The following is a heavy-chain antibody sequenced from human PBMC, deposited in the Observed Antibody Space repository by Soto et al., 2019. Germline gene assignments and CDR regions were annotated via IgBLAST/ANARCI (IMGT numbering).Heavy chain of an antibody. CDR2: IYYSGST. D-gene: IGHD2-2*01. V-gene: IGHV4-59*01. CDR3: ARVQSTSWGFDY. Sequence: TSETLSLTCTVSGGSISSYYWSWIRQPPGKGLEWIGYIYYSGSTNYNPSLKSRVTISVDTSKNQFSLKLSSVTAADTAVYYCARVQSTSWGFDYWGQGTLVTVSS. CDR1: GGSISSYY. J-gene: IGHJ4*02.